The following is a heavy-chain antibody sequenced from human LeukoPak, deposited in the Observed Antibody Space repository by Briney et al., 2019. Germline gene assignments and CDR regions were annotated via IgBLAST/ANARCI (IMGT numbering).Heavy chain of an antibody. V-gene: IGHV1-46*01. Sequence: ASVKVSCKASGYTFTSYYMHWVRQAPGQGLEWMGIINPSGGSTSYAQKFQGRVTMTRDTSTSTVYMELSSLRSEDTAVYYCARVGRGPVLRYFDWLLAPYFDYWGQGTLVTVSS. CDR3: ARVGRGPVLRYFDWLLAPYFDY. D-gene: IGHD3-9*01. J-gene: IGHJ4*02. CDR1: GYTFTSYY. CDR2: INPSGGST.